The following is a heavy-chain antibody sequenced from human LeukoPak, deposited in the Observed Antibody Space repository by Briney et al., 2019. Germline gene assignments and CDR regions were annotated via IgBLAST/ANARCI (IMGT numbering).Heavy chain of an antibody. CDR2: ISGSGGTT. D-gene: IGHD3-22*01. V-gene: IGHV3-23*01. CDR3: AKGPTYYYDSSGYLED. CDR1: GVTFSSYA. J-gene: IGHJ4*02. Sequence: GGSLRRSCAASGVTFSSYAMSWVRQAPGKGLEWVPAISGSGGTTNYADSVKGRFTISRDNSKNTLHLQMNSLGAEDTAVYYCAKGPTYYYDSSGYLEDWGRGTLVTVSS.